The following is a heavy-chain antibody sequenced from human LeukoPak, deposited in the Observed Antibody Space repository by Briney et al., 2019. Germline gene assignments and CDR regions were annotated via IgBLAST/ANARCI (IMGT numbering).Heavy chain of an antibody. CDR3: AREGACSSTSCYADY. D-gene: IGHD2-2*01. V-gene: IGHV1-69*01. CDR1: GGTFSSYA. Sequence: SVKVSCKASGGTFSSYAISWVRQAPGQGLEWMGGIIPIFGTANYAQKFQGRVRITADESTSTAYMELSSLRSEDTAVYYCAREGACSSTSCYADYWGQGTLVTVSS. CDR2: IIPIFGTA. J-gene: IGHJ4*02.